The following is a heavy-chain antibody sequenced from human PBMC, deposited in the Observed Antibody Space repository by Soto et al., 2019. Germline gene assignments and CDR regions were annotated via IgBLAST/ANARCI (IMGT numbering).Heavy chain of an antibody. Sequence: EVQLVESGGGLVQPGGSLRLSCAASGFTFSSYWMHWVRQAPGKGLVWVSRINSDGSITSYADSVKGRFTISRDNAKNTLYLHMSSLRAEDTAVYYCARQEGAAFYYDGMDVWGQGTTVTVSS. CDR2: INSDGSIT. J-gene: IGHJ6*02. CDR1: GFTFSSYW. V-gene: IGHV3-74*01. CDR3: ARQEGAAFYYDGMDV.